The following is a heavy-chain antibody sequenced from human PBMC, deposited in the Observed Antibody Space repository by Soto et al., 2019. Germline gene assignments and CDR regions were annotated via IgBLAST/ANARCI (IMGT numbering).Heavy chain of an antibody. D-gene: IGHD2-15*01. V-gene: IGHV3-30*18. CDR2: ISYDGSNK. J-gene: IGHJ4*02. CDR3: AKGRDIVVVVAASDY. CDR1: GFTFSSYC. Sequence: QVQLVESGGGVVQPGRSLRLSCAASGFTFSSYCMHWVRQAPGKELEWVAVISYDGSNKYYADSVKGRFTISRDNSKNTLYLQMNSLRAEDTAVYYCAKGRDIVVVVAASDYWGQGTLVTVSS.